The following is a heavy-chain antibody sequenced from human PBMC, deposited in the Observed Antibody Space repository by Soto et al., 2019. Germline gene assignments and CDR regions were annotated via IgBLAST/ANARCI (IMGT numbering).Heavy chain of an antibody. V-gene: IGHV3-30*04. CDR3: ARLHSASGRAPFDY. Sequence: QVQLVESGGGVVQPGRSLRLSCAASGFTFSSYAMHWVRQAPGKGLEWLAVVSYDGSNKYYADSVKGQYTISRDNTNKALYLRMNCLRAEDTALYYLARLHSASGRAPFDYWGQGTLVTVSS. J-gene: IGHJ4*02. D-gene: IGHD2-15*01. CDR1: GFTFSSYA. CDR2: VSYDGSNK.